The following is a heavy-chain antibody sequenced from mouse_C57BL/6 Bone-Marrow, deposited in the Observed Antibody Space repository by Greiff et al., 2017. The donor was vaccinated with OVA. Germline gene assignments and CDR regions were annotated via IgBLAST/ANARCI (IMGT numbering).Heavy chain of an antibody. CDR3: ARGLTFFAY. V-gene: IGHV5-15*01. Sequence: EVQGVESGGGLVQPGGSLKLSCAASGFTFSDYGMAWVRQAPRKGPEWVAFISNLAYSIYYADTVTGRFTISRENAKNTLYLEMSSLRSEDTAMYYCARGLTFFAYWGQGTLVTVSA. CDR2: ISNLAYSI. D-gene: IGHD2-2*01. CDR1: GFTFSDYG. J-gene: IGHJ3*01.